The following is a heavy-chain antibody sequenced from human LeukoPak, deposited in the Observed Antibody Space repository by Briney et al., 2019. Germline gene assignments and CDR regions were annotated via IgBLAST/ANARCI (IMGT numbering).Heavy chain of an antibody. CDR3: AKNYESGRGVPYGMDV. D-gene: IGHD3-10*01. V-gene: IGHV3-74*01. Sequence: PGGSLRLSCAASGFTFSNNWMHWVRHAPGKGLVWVSRINSDGSSKNYADSVKGRFTISRDNSKNTLYLQMSSLRDEDTAVYYCAKNYESGRGVPYGMDVWGQGTTVTVSS. CDR1: GFTFSNNW. J-gene: IGHJ6*02. CDR2: INSDGSSK.